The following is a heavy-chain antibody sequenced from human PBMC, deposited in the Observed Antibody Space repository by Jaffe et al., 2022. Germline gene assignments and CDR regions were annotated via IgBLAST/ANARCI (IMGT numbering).Heavy chain of an antibody. CDR2: INAGNGNT. CDR1: GYTFTSYA. V-gene: IGHV1-3*01. CDR3: AREPYYDILTGYYQV. D-gene: IGHD3-9*01. Sequence: QVQLVQSGAEVKKPGASVKVSCKASGYTFTSYAMHWVRQAPGQRLEWMGWINAGNGNTKYSQKFQGRVTITRDTSASTAYMELSSLRSEDTAVYYCAREPYYDILTGYYQVWGQGTLVTVSS. J-gene: IGHJ4*02.